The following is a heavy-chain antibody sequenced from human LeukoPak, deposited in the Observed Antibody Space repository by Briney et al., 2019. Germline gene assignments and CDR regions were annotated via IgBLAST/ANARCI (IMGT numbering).Heavy chain of an antibody. V-gene: IGHV3-66*01. D-gene: IGHD3-22*01. Sequence: GGSLRLSCAASGFTFSSYSMNWVRQAPGKGLEWVSVIYSGGSTYYADSVKGRFTISRDNSKNTLYLQMNSLRAEDTAVYYCARDIAQTDYYDSSGGYWGQGTLVTVSS. J-gene: IGHJ4*02. CDR3: ARDIAQTDYYDSSGGY. CDR1: GFTFSSYS. CDR2: IYSGGST.